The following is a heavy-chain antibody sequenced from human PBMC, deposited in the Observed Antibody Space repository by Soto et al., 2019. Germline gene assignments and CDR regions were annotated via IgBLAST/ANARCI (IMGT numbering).Heavy chain of an antibody. CDR2: IIPIFGTA. CDR1: GGTFSSYA. Sequence: QVQLVQSGAEVKKPGSSVKVSCKASGGTFSSYAISWVRQAPGQGLEWMGGIIPIFGTANYAQKFQGRVTITADKSTSKAYRELSSLRSEDTAVYYCAIRRDGYNSHYYYGMDVWGQGTTVTVSS. D-gene: IGHD5-12*01. J-gene: IGHJ6*02. V-gene: IGHV1-69*06. CDR3: AIRRDGYNSHYYYGMDV.